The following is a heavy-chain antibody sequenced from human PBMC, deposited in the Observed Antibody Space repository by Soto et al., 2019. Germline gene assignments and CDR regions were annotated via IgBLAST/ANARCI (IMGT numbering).Heavy chain of an antibody. Sequence: QVQLVQSGAEVKKPGASVKVSCKASGYTFTSYDINWVRQATGQGLEWMGWMNPNSGNTGYAQKFQGRVNMTRNTSISTAYMGLSSLRSEDQTVYYWASTRYVDNFDYWGQRTLGTVSA. V-gene: IGHV1-8*01. J-gene: IGHJ4*02. D-gene: IGHD3-16*01. CDR1: GYTFTSYD. CDR2: MNPNSGNT. CDR3: ASTRYVDNFDY.